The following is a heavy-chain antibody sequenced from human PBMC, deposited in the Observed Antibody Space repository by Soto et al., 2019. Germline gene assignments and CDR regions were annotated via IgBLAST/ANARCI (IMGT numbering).Heavy chain of an antibody. V-gene: IGHV3-48*03. J-gene: IGHJ4*02. Sequence: PGGSLRLSCAASGFTFSSYEMNWVRQAPGKGLEWVSYISSSGSTIYYADSVKGRFTISRDNAKNSLYLQMNSLRAEDTAGYYCASWYYYDSSGYYAHRSYWGQGTLVTVSS. D-gene: IGHD3-22*01. CDR2: ISSSGSTI. CDR3: ASWYYYDSSGYYAHRSY. CDR1: GFTFSSYE.